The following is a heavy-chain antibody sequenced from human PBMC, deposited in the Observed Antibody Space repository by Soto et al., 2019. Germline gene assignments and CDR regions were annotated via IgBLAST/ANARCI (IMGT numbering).Heavy chain of an antibody. Sequence: PGGSLRLSCAASGFTFSSYSRNGVRRAPGKGLNWVSSISSSSSYIYYADSVKGRFTISRDNAKNSLYLQMNSLRDEDTAVYYCARVLSHLRYSPYYYYGMDVWGQGTTVTVSS. D-gene: IGHD1-1*01. CDR1: GFTFSSYS. CDR3: ARVLSHLRYSPYYYYGMDV. CDR2: ISSSSSYI. V-gene: IGHV3-21*01. J-gene: IGHJ6*02.